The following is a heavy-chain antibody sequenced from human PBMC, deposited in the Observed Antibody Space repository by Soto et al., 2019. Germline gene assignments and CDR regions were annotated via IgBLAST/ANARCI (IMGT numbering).Heavy chain of an antibody. CDR2: ISGSGGST. J-gene: IGHJ4*02. V-gene: IGHV3-23*01. Sequence: EVQLLESGGNLVQPGGSLRLSCAASGFTFSNYAMNWVRQAPGKGLEWVSAISGSGGSTHYADSVKGRFTISRDNSKNTLYLQQNSLRVEDTAVYYCAKDKLRWQHIDYWGQGTLVTVSS. D-gene: IGHD4-17*01. CDR3: AKDKLRWQHIDY. CDR1: GFTFSNYA.